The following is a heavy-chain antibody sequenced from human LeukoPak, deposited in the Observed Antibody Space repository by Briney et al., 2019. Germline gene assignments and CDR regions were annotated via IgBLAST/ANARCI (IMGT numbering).Heavy chain of an antibody. J-gene: IGHJ6*02. D-gene: IGHD3-3*01. CDR2: INHSGST. V-gene: IGHV4-34*01. Sequence: PSETLSLTCAVYGGSFSGYYWSWILQPPGKGLEWIGEINHSGSTNYNPSLKSRVTISVDTSKNQFSLKLSSVTAADTAVYYCARGRGDDFWSGYFYYYYGMDVWGQGTTVTVSS. CDR3: ARGRGDDFWSGYFYYYYGMDV. CDR1: GGSFSGYY.